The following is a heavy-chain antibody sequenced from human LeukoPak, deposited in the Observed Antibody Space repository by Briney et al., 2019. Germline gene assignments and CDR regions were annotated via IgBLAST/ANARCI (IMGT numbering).Heavy chain of an antibody. J-gene: IGHJ4*02. CDR2: IITIFGTA. V-gene: IGHV1-69*05. Sequence: GASVKVSCKASGGTFSSYAISWVRQAPGQGLEWMGRIITIFGTANYAQKFQGRVTITTDESTSTAYMELSSLRSEDTAVYYCARDRSIVVVAAASYFDYWGQGTLVTVSS. CDR3: ARDRSIVVVAAASYFDY. CDR1: GGTFSSYA. D-gene: IGHD2-2*01.